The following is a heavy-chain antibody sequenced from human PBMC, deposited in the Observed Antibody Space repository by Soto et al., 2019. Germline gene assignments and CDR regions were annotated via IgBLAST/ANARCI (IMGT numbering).Heavy chain of an antibody. CDR3: TTGLTNYYIIRDY. Sequence: EVQLVESGGDLVKPGESLRLACAVSGLTVTDTWMNWVRQAPGKGLEWVGRIKSKADYGTIDYAAPVNGRFIISVDESENTLVLQMNGLKTEDTAVYYCTTGLTNYYIIRDYWGQGTLVSVSS. J-gene: IGHJ4*02. V-gene: IGHV3-15*07. CDR2: IKSKADYGTI. D-gene: IGHD3-9*01. CDR1: GLTVTDTW.